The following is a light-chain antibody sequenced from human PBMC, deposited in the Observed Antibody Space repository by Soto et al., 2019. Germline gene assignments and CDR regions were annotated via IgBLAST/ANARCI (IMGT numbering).Light chain of an antibody. J-gene: IGKJ1*01. V-gene: IGKV3-20*01. Sequence: EIVLTQSPGTLSLSPGERATLSCRASQSVSSSYLAWYQQKPGQAPRLLMYETSSRATGIPDRFSGSGSGTDFTLTISRLEPEDFAVYYCKQYGSSPQTFGQGTKVEI. CDR2: ETS. CDR1: QSVSSSY. CDR3: KQYGSSPQT.